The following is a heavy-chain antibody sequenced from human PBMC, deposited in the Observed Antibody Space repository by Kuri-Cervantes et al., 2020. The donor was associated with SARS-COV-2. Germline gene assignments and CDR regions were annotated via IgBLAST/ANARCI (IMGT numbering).Heavy chain of an antibody. Sequence: GESLKISCAASGFTFSSYSMNWVRQAPGKGLEWVSSISSSSSYIYYADSVKGRFTISRDNAKNSLYLQMNSLRAEDTAVYYCTTAGQSITIFGVVTNMDVWGKGTTVTVSS. D-gene: IGHD3-3*01. J-gene: IGHJ6*03. CDR2: ISSSSSYI. V-gene: IGHV3-21*01. CDR1: GFTFSSYS. CDR3: TTAGQSITIFGVVTNMDV.